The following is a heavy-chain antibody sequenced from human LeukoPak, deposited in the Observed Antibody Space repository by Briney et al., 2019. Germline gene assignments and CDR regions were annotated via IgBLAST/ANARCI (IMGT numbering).Heavy chain of an antibody. J-gene: IGHJ4*02. V-gene: IGHV4-59*01. CDR2: IHYSGST. Sequence: SETLSLTCTVSNGSISSYYWSWIRQPPGKGLEWIGYIHYSGSTNYNPSLKSRVTISIDTSKIEFSLSLSSVSAADTAVYYCAREQGIAVAGFDYWGQGTLVTVSS. CDR1: NGSISSYY. CDR3: AREQGIAVAGFDY. D-gene: IGHD6-19*01.